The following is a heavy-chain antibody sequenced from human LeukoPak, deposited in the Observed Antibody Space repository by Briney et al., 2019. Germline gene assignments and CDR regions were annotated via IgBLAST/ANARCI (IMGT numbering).Heavy chain of an antibody. D-gene: IGHD3-16*02. CDR2: IGGSGGST. CDR3: AKDFEITFGGVIVKLPGDY. CDR1: GFTFSSYA. J-gene: IGHJ4*02. V-gene: IGHV3-23*01. Sequence: GGSLRLSCAASGFTFSSYAMSWVRQAPGKGLEWVSAIGGSGGSTYYADSVKGRFTISRDNSKNTLYLQMNSLRAEDTAVYYCAKDFEITFGGVIVKLPGDYWGQGTLVTVSS.